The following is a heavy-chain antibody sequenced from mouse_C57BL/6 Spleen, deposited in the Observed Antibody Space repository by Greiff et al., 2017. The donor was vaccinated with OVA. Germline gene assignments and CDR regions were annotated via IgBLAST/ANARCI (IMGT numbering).Heavy chain of an antibody. V-gene: IGHV5-9-1*02. CDR3: TRYRGYGSSYYAMDY. J-gene: IGHJ4*01. CDR2: ISSGGDYI. D-gene: IGHD1-1*01. Sequence: EVMLVESGEGLVKPGGSLTLSCAASGFTFSSYAMSWVRQTPEKRLEWVAYISSGGDYIYYADPVKGRFTISRDNARNTLYLQMISLKSEDTAMYYCTRYRGYGSSYYAMDYWGQGTSVTVSS. CDR1: GFTFSSYA.